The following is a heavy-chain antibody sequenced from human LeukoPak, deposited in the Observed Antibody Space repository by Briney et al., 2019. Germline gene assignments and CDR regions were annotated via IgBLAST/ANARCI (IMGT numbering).Heavy chain of an antibody. J-gene: IGHJ6*03. CDR3: ARDHEDSSSEYYYYYMDV. Sequence: SETLSLTCTVSGGSISSYYWSWIRQPAGKELEWIGRIYTSGSTNYNPSLKSRVTMSVDTSKNQFSLKLSSVTAADTAVYYCARDHEDSSSEYYYYYMDVWGKGTTVTVSS. V-gene: IGHV4-4*07. D-gene: IGHD6-6*01. CDR2: IYTSGST. CDR1: GGSISSYY.